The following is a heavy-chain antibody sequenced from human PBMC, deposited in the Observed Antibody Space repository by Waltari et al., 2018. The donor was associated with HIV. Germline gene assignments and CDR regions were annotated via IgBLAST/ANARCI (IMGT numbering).Heavy chain of an antibody. CDR2: IIPKFGTV. CDR1: GGTFSSYT. D-gene: IGHD2-15*01. J-gene: IGHJ3*01. Sequence: QVQLVQSGGEMKMSGSSVKVSCKASGGTFSSYTISWGRQAPGQGLEWMGGIIPKFGTVKYAQKFQGRVTMTADESTSTVYLELTSLRSDDTAVYYCARGGCSGGTCYSKSFDLWGQGTLVTVSS. CDR3: ARGGCSGGTCYSKSFDL. V-gene: IGHV1-69*01.